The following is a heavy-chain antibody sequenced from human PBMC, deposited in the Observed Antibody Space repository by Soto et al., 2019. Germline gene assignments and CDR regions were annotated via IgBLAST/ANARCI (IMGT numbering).Heavy chain of an antibody. V-gene: IGHV1-2*06. CDR1: GSTFTGYS. CDR2: INPNSGGT. J-gene: IGHJ5*02. CDR3: AGISGPSWFDP. Sequence: QEQLVQSGXEVKKPGASVKVSCKASGSTFTGYSXXWVRQAPXXGLEWMGRINPNSGGTDYAQKFQGRVTLTRDTSISTAYMELSRLTSDDTAVYYCAGISGPSWFDPWGQGTLVTVSS.